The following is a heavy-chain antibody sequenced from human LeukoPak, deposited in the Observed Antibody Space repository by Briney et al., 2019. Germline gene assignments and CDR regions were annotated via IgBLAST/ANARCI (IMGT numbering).Heavy chain of an antibody. CDR2: MNPNSGGT. V-gene: IGHV1-2*02. CDR3: ARDKLGLGELSLYDQ. J-gene: IGHJ5*02. CDR1: GYTLTGYY. Sequence: AAPVKVSCKASGYTLTGYYMHWVRQAPGQGLEWMGWMNPNSGGTKYAQKFQGRVTMTRDTSISTAYMELSRMRSDDTAMYYCARDKLGLGELSLYDQWGQGTLVTVFS. D-gene: IGHD3-16*02.